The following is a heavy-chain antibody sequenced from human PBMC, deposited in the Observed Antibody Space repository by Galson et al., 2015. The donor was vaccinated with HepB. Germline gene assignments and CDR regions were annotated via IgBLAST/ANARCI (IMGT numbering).Heavy chain of an antibody. D-gene: IGHD2-15*01. CDR3: ARDVEYCSGNVCYHRDNFDY. CDR1: GFTFSSYE. J-gene: IGHJ4*02. V-gene: IGHV3-48*03. Sequence: SLRLSCAASGFTFSSYEMNWVRQAPGKGLEWVSYISNSGTTIYYADSVKGRFTISRDNAKNSLYLQMNSLRAEDTALYYCARDVEYCSGNVCYHRDNFDYWGQGTLVTVSS. CDR2: ISNSGTTI.